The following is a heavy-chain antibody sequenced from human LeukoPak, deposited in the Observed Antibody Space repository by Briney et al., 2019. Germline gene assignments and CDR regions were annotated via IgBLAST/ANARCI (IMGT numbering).Heavy chain of an antibody. CDR2: ISDSGST. CDR3: ARHIVVVSANRHDYYYYGLDV. V-gene: IGHV4-59*08. J-gene: IGHJ6*02. CDR1: GXSISSYY. Sequence: SETLSLTCTVSGXSISSYYGSWIRQPPGKGLEWIGYISDSGSTKYNPSLKSRVTISGDTSKKQFSLKLSSVTAADTAVYYCARHIVVVSANRHDYYYYGLDVWGQGTTVTVSS. D-gene: IGHD2-2*01.